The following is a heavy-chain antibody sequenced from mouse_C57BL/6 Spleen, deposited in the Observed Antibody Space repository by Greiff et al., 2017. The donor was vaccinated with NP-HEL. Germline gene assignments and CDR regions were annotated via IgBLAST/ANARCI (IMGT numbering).Heavy chain of an antibody. CDR3: ARQGSNYLWYFDV. J-gene: IGHJ1*03. V-gene: IGHV5-2*01. Sequence: VQLKESGGGLVQPGESLKLSCESNEYEFPSHDMSWVRKTPEKRLELVAAINSDGGSTYYPDTMERRFIISRDNTKKTLYLQMSSLRSEDTALYYCARQGSNYLWYFDVWGTGTTVTVSS. CDR2: INSDGGST. D-gene: IGHD2-5*01. CDR1: EYEFPSHD.